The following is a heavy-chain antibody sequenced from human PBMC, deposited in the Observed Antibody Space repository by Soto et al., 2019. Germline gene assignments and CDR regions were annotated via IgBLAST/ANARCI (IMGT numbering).Heavy chain of an antibody. CDR3: ARVTSTVTTDY. CDR1: GGSISSGDYY. D-gene: IGHD4-17*01. Sequence: SETLSLTCTVSGGSISSGDYYWSWIRQPPGKGLEWIGYIYYSGSTYYNPSLKSRVTIPVDTSKNQFSLKLSSVTAADTAVYYCARVTSTVTTDYWGQGTLVTVSS. V-gene: IGHV4-30-4*01. J-gene: IGHJ4*02. CDR2: IYYSGST.